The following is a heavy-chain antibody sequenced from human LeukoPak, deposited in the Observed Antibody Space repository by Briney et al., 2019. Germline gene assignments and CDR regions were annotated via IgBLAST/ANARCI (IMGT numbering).Heavy chain of an antibody. D-gene: IGHD7-27*01. CDR2: IWYDGSNK. Sequence: PGRSLRLSCAASGFTFSSYGMHWVRQAPGKGLEWVAVIWYDGSNKYYADSVKGRFTISRDNSKNTQYLQMNSLRAEDTAVYYCARDLGWYFDLWGRGTLVTVSS. J-gene: IGHJ2*01. CDR3: ARDLGWYFDL. V-gene: IGHV3-33*01. CDR1: GFTFSSYG.